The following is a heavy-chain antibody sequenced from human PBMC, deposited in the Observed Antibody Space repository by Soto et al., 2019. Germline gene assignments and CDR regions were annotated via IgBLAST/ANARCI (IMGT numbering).Heavy chain of an antibody. CDR3: ARDLADYSNPADY. CDR2: ISSSGSTI. D-gene: IGHD4-4*01. CDR1: GFTFSDYY. V-gene: IGHV3-11*01. Sequence: GGSLRLSCAASGFTFSDYYMSWIRQAPGKGLEWVSYISSSGSTIYYADSVKGRFTISRDNAKNSLYLQMNSLRAEDTAVYYCARDLADYSNPADYWGQGTLVTVSS. J-gene: IGHJ4*02.